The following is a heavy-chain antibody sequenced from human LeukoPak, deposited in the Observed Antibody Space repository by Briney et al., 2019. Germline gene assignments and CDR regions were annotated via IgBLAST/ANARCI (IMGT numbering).Heavy chain of an antibody. CDR3: AALRYSYGYGY. J-gene: IGHJ4*02. CDR1: GGTFSSYA. V-gene: IGHV1-69*04. D-gene: IGHD5-18*01. Sequence: SVKVSCKASGGTFSSYAISWVRQAPGQGLEWMGRIIPILGIANYAQKFQGRVTIAADKSTSTAYMELSSLRSEDTAVYYCAALRYSYGYGYWGQGTLVTVSS. CDR2: IIPILGIA.